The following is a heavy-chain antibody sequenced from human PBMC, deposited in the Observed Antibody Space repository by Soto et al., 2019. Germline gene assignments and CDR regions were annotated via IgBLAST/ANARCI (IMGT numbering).Heavy chain of an antibody. V-gene: IGHV1-8*01. CDR3: AVDPRYYHGSWGGKVVSGMDV. CDR1: GYTFTSYD. Sequence: GASVKVSCKASGYTFTSYDINWVRQATGQGLEWMGWMKPNSCNTVYAQKFHGRGTITADESTRTAYMELSSLRSGGTAVYYCAVDPRYYHGSWGGKVVSGMDVWGQGTTVTVS. CDR2: MKPNSCNT. D-gene: IGHD3-10*01. J-gene: IGHJ6*02.